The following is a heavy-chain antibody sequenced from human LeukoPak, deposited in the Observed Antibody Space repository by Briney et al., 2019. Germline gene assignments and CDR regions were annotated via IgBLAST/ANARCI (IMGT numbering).Heavy chain of an antibody. CDR3: AKGVGGSANYYYMDV. D-gene: IGHD3-10*01. J-gene: IGHJ6*03. CDR1: GFTFSTNS. Sequence: PGGSLRLSCAASGFTFSTNSMNWVRQAPGKGLEWVAFIWNDGSNQYYADSVTGRFTISRDNSKNALYLQMNSLRPEETAVYYCAKGVGGSANYYYMDVWGKGATVTVSS. V-gene: IGHV3-30*02. CDR2: IWNDGSNQ.